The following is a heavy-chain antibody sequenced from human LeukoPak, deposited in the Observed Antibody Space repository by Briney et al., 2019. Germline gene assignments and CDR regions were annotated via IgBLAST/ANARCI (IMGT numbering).Heavy chain of an antibody. CDR3: ARAKRRSPHDGFDI. V-gene: IGHV3-30-3*01. J-gene: IGHJ3*02. D-gene: IGHD4-17*01. Sequence: GRSLRLSCAASGFTFSSYAMHWVRQAPGKGLEWVAVISYDGSNKYYADSVKGRFTISRDNSKNTLYLQMNSLSAEDTAVYYCARAKRRSPHDGFDIWGQGTMVTVSS. CDR2: ISYDGSNK. CDR1: GFTFSSYA.